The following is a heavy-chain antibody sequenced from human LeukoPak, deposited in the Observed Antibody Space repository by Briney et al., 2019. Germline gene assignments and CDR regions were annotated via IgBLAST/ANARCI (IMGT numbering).Heavy chain of an antibody. D-gene: IGHD3-10*01. CDR2: IWYDGSKT. V-gene: IGHV3-30*02. CDR1: GFIFSNYG. J-gene: IGHJ3*02. Sequence: GGSLRLSCAASGFIFSNYGMHWVRQAPGKGPEWVAIIWYDGSKTYYADSVKGRFTISRDNSKNTLYVQMNSLRIEDAAVYYCAKDTRYHGSGTYATVAFDIWGQGTMVTVSS. CDR3: AKDTRYHGSGTYATVAFDI.